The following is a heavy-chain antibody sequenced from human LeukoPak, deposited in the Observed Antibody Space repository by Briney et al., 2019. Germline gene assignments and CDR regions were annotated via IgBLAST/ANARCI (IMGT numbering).Heavy chain of an antibody. V-gene: IGHV1-2*02. Sequence: ASVKVSCKASGYTFTGYYMHWVRQAPGQGLEWMGWINPYSGAINYVQKFQGRVTLTRDTSISTAYMELSRLTSGDTAVYYCARDPKSQLLLDYWGQGTLVTVSS. J-gene: IGHJ4*02. CDR1: GYTFTGYY. CDR2: INPYSGAI. D-gene: IGHD2-2*01. CDR3: ARDPKSQLLLDY.